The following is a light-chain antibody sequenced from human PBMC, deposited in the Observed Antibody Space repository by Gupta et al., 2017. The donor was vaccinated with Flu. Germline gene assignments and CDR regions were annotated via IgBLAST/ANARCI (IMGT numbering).Light chain of an antibody. V-gene: IGLV1-40*01. CDR3: KSFDISLTVGV. J-gene: IGLJ3*02. Sequence: QSVLTQPPSVSAAPVPRLTISCTGTRSNVVAGYGVHWYQQLPGTAPKLLIYGDSNRPSGVPDRFSGSKSGTSASLVITGLQPGDEAEYYCKSFDISLTVGVFGGGTKLTVL. CDR2: GDS. CDR1: RSNVVAGYG.